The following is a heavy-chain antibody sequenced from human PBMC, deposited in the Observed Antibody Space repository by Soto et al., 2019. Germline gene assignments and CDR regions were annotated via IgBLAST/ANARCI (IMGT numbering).Heavy chain of an antibody. V-gene: IGHV3-13*01. CDR1: GFSLSSYD. J-gene: IGHJ4*02. D-gene: IGHD2-2*01. Sequence: EVQLVESGGGLVQPGGSLRLSCAASGFSLSSYDMHWVRQATGKGLEWVSAIGLSGDTYYPASVKGRFTISRENAKNSVYLQMNSLRAGDTAVYYCARGLVPDYWGQGTLVTVSS. CDR3: ARGLVPDY. CDR2: IGLSGDT.